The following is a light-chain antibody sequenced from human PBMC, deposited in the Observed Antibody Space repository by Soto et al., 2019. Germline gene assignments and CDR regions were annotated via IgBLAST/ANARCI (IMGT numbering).Light chain of an antibody. CDR3: QSYDSSLSGWV. J-gene: IGLJ3*02. V-gene: IGLV1-40*01. CDR1: SSNIGAGYD. CDR2: GNS. Sequence: QSVLTQPPSVSGXXXXXXXXSCTGSSSNIGAGYDVHWYQQLPGTAPKLLISGNSNRPSGVPDRFSGSKSGTSASLAITGLQAEDEADYYCQSYDSSLSGWVFGGGTKLTV.